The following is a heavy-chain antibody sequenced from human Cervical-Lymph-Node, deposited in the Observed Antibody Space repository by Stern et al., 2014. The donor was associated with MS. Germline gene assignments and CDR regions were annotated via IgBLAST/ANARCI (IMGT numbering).Heavy chain of an antibody. CDR2: IPHTGSP. V-gene: IGHV4-30-2*01. Sequence: QLQLQESGSGLVRLSQTLSLTCDVSGGSITTGGYSWSWIRQPPGKGLEWIGDIPHTGSPYYKPSLRTRVSISVDTSKNQLSLKLNFVTAADTAVYYCAGETSTGGYYGVEVWGQGTTVTVSS. CDR1: GGSITTGGYS. D-gene: IGHD4-23*01. J-gene: IGHJ6*02. CDR3: AGETSTGGYYGVEV.